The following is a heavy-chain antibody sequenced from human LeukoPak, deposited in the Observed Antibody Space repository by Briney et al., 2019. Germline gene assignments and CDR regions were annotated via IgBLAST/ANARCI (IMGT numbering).Heavy chain of an antibody. D-gene: IGHD3-22*01. CDR1: GFTLNNHA. J-gene: IGHJ2*01. Sequence: GGPLRLSCAASGFTLNNHAMHWVRQAPGKGLEWVSSVSWNSASIGYADSVKGRFTISRDNAKNSLYLQMTGLRPEDTAFYYCARDVYDSSGSYFWYFDLWGRGTLVTVSS. V-gene: IGHV3-9*01. CDR2: VSWNSASI. CDR3: ARDVYDSSGSYFWYFDL.